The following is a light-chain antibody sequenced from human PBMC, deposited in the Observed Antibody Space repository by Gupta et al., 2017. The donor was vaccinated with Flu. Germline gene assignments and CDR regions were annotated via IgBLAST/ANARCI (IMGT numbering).Light chain of an antibody. V-gene: IGLV2-8*01. CDR3: SSYATSSNRV. CDR1: SSDVGGYNY. CDR2: EVT. J-gene: IGLJ3*02. Sequence: SALAPTASVSGSPGPSNTISCTGTSSDVGGYNYVSWFQQHPGKAPKLMIYEVTKRPSGISDRFSGSKSGNTASLTISGLQAEDEADYYCSSYATSSNRVFGGGTKVTVL.